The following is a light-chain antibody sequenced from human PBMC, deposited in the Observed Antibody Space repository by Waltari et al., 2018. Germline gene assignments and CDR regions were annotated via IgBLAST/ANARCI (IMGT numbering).Light chain of an antibody. CDR1: SSDVGSYNL. CDR2: EVT. CDR3: CSYAGSSTLL. J-gene: IGLJ3*02. Sequence: QSALTQPASVSGSPGQSITISCTGTSSDVGSYNLVSWYQQHPGKVPKLIMYEVTRPSGVSNRFSGSKSGNTASLTISGLQAEDEADYYCCSYAGSSTLLFGGGTKVTVL. V-gene: IGLV2-23*02.